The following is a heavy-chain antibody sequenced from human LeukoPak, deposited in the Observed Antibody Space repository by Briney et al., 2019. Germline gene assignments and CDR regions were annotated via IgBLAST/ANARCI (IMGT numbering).Heavy chain of an antibody. V-gene: IGHV1-46*01. J-gene: IGHJ4*02. CDR3: ARDYYYDSSGYYTYYFDY. D-gene: IGHD3-22*01. CDR1: GYTFTGYY. CDR2: INPNGGSA. Sequence: ASVKVSCKASGYTFTGYYIHWVRQAPGQGLEWLGIINPNGGSASYAQRFQGRVTMTRDTSTTTVYMELTSLRSEDTAVYYCARDYYYDSSGYYTYYFDYWGQGTQVTVSS.